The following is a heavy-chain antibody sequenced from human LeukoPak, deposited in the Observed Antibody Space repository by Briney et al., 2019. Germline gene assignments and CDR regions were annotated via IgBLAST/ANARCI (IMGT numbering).Heavy chain of an antibody. Sequence: PSQTLSLTCTVSGGSISSGSYYWSWIRQPAGKGLEWIGRIYTSGSTNYNPSLKSRVTISVDTSKNQFSLKQSSVTAADTAVYYCARDGSRGSFYFDYWGQGTLVTVSS. D-gene: IGHD3-10*01. CDR2: IYTSGST. CDR3: ARDGSRGSFYFDY. V-gene: IGHV4-61*02. CDR1: GGSISSGSYY. J-gene: IGHJ4*02.